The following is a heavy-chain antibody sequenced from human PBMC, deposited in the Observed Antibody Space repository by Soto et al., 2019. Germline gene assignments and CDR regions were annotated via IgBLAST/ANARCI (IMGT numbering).Heavy chain of an antibody. J-gene: IGHJ4*02. V-gene: IGHV1-18*04. D-gene: IGHD6-13*01. CDR3: VIDSRSFSENHDFAT. CDR1: DYSISDYG. CDR2: ISGEYGNT. Sequence: QVQLVQSGAEVKKPGASVKVSCKASDYSISDYGISWVRLAPRQGIEWLWRISGEYGNTNYARTLEGGVTMTTGTSTNTVNMELRSLSSDDTAVYFCVIDSRSFSENHDFATWGQGTLVTDSS.